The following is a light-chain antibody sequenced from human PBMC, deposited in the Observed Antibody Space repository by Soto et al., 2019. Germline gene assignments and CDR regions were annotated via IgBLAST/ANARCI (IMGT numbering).Light chain of an antibody. V-gene: IGKV1-5*03. CDR2: KAS. J-gene: IGKJ1*01. CDR1: QSISSW. CDR3: QKSWT. Sequence: DIQMTHSLSTLSASVGDRVTITCRASQSISSWLAWYQQKPGKAPKPLIYKASSLESGVPSRFSGSGSVTEFTLTISSLQPDDFATYSCQKSWTFGQGTKVDIK.